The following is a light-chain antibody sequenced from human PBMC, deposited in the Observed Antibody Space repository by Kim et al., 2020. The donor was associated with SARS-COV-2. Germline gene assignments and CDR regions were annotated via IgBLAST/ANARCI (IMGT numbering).Light chain of an antibody. V-gene: IGLV2-11*01. CDR1: SSDVGGYNY. CDR3: CSYAGSYTLV. J-gene: IGLJ2*01. Sequence: GRSVTIPCPGTSSDVGGYNYVSCYQQHPGKAPKLMIYDVSKRPSGVPDRFSGSKSGNTSSLTISGLQAEDEADYYCCSYAGSYTLVFGGGTQLTVL. CDR2: DVS.